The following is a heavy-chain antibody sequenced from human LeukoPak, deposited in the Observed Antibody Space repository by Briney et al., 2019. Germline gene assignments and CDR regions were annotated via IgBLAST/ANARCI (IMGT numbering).Heavy chain of an antibody. Sequence: GSVKVSCKASGYTFTGYYMHWVRQGPGQGLEWVGRINPNSGSTNYAQKFQGRFTMTRDTSISTAYMQMSRRRSEDTAVYYCARGARLVQDYCGQGTRVTVSA. CDR2: INPNSGST. CDR1: GYTFTGYY. CDR3: ARGARLVQDY. J-gene: IGHJ4*02. V-gene: IGHV1-2*06. D-gene: IGHD6-19*01.